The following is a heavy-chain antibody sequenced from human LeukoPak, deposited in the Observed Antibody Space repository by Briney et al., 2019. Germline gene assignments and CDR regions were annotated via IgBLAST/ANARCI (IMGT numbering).Heavy chain of an antibody. V-gene: IGHV1-2*02. CDR2: INPNSGGT. CDR3: ASIPFGELFPYDY. CDR1: GYTFTGNY. Sequence: ASVKVSCKASGYTFTGNYMHWVRQAPGQGLEWMGWINPNSGGTNYAQKFQGRVTMTRDTSISTAYMELSRLRSDDTAVYYCASIPFGELFPYDYWGQGTLVTVSS. J-gene: IGHJ4*02. D-gene: IGHD3-10*01.